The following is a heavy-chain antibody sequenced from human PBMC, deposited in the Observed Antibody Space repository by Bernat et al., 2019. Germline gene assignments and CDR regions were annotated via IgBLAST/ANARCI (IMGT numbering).Heavy chain of an antibody. CDR3: ARRKHHDY. V-gene: IGHV4-39*01. CDR1: GGSISSGSYH. CDR2: VYYSGST. Sequence: QLQLQESGPGLVKPSETLYLTCTVSGGSISSGSYHWGWIRQPPGKGLEWIGSVYYSGSTYYNPSLKSRVTISVDTSKNQFSLKLSSVTAADTAVYYCARRKHHDYWGQGTLVTVSS. J-gene: IGHJ4*02.